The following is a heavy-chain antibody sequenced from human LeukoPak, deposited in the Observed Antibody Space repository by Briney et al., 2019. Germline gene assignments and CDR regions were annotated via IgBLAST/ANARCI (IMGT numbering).Heavy chain of an antibody. CDR3: ARVRGSSGWYGGDY. CDR2: IYYSGST. D-gene: IGHD6-19*01. CDR1: GGSVSSGSYY. Sequence: PSETLSLTCTVSGGSVSSGSYYWSWIRQPPGKGLEWIGYIYYSGSTNYNPSLKSRVTISVDTSKNQFSLKLSSVTAADTAVYYCARVRGSSGWYGGDYWGQGTLVTVSS. V-gene: IGHV4-61*01. J-gene: IGHJ4*02.